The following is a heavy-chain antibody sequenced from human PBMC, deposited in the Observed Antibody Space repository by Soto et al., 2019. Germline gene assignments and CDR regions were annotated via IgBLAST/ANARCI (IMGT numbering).Heavy chain of an antibody. J-gene: IGHJ6*02. CDR3: ARELGYCSSTSCYKGYYGMDV. D-gene: IGHD2-2*02. V-gene: IGHV3-33*01. CDR1: GFTFSSYG. Sequence: GGSLRFSCAASGFTFSSYGMHWVRQAPGKGLEWVAVIWYDGSNKYYADSVKGRFIISRDNSKNTLYLQMNSLRAEDTAVYYCARELGYCSSTSCYKGYYGMDVWGPGTTVTV. CDR2: IWYDGSNK.